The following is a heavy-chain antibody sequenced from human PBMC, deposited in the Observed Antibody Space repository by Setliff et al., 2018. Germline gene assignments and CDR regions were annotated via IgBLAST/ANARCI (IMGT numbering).Heavy chain of an antibody. CDR2: IKQDGSEK. D-gene: IGHD3-3*01. V-gene: IGHV3-7*01. CDR1: GFTFSSYW. CDR3: AKGGITIFGVVIISEYLYYYYYYYMDV. Sequence: GGSLRLSCAASGFTFSSYWMSWVRQAPGKGLEWVANIKQDGSEKDYADSVKGRFTISRDNSKNTLYLQMNSLRAEDTAVYSCAKGGITIFGVVIISEYLYYYYYYYMDVWGKGTTVTVSS. J-gene: IGHJ6*03.